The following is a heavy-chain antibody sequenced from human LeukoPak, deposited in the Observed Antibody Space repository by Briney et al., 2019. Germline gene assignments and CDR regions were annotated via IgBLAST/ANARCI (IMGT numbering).Heavy chain of an antibody. J-gene: IGHJ4*02. V-gene: IGHV3-23*01. CDR1: GFTFSSHA. CDR3: AKTPYVWGSSDIYYYFDY. CDR2: INGSGGST. Sequence: GGSLRLFCAASGFTFSSHAMSWVRQAPGKGLEWVSDINGSGGSTYYADSVKGRFTVSRDDSKNTLYLQMNSLRAEDTAVYYCAKTPYVWGSSDIYYYFDYWGQGTLVTVSS. D-gene: IGHD3-16*01.